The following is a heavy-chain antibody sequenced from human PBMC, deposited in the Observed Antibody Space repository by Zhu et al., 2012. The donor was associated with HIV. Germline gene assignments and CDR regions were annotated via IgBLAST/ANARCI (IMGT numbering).Heavy chain of an antibody. CDR2: INHSGNT. CDR1: GASFSSYC. CDR3: AGQIAVADARPGYFDR. Sequence: QVQLQQWGAGLLKPSETLSLTCAVYGASFSSYCWTWLRQSPGKGLERIGDINHSGNTNYNSSFKSRVTISIDNSKNQFSLSLKSVTADDSAVYFCAGQIAVADARPGYFDRWGQGTLVTVSS. J-gene: IGHJ1*01. V-gene: IGHV4-34*01. D-gene: IGHD2-21*01.